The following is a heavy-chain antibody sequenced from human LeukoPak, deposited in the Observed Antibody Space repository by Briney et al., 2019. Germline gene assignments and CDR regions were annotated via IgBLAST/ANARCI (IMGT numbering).Heavy chain of an antibody. CDR3: ARGPTYGWFDP. CDR1: GFTFSSYW. Sequence: GGSLSLFCAPSGFTFSSYWMTCVRHAAGEGLECVANIKQDGSEKFYVDSVKGRFTISRENATKSLCMRMNSLRAEDTAVYYCARGPTYGWFDPGGQGTLATVSP. CDR2: IKQDGSEK. V-gene: IGHV3-7*04. J-gene: IGHJ5*02. D-gene: IGHD4-11*01.